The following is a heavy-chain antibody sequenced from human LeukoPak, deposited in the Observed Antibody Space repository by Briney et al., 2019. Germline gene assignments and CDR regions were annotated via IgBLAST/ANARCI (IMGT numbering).Heavy chain of an antibody. CDR2: IRSKAYGGTT. CDR3: ARDGYSYGLAFDY. D-gene: IGHD5-18*01. CDR1: GFTFGDYA. V-gene: IGHV3-49*03. J-gene: IGHJ4*02. Sequence: GRSLRLSCTASGFTFGDYAMSWFRQAPGKGLEWVGFIRSKAYGGTTEYAASVKGRFTISRDDSKSIAYLQMNSLKTEDTAVYYCARDGYSYGLAFDYWGQGTLVTVSS.